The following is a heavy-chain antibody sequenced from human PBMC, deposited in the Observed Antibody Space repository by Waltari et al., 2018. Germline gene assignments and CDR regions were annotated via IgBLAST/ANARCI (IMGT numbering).Heavy chain of an antibody. CDR2: ISAYNGNT. Sequence: QVQLVQSGAEVKKPGASVKVSCKASGYTFTSYGISWVRQAPGQGLEWMGWISAYNGNTNYAQKLKGRVTMTTDTSTSTAYMELRSLRSDDTAVYYCAREGRDFWSGYSYYYYYYMDVWGKGTTVTVSS. CDR1: GYTFTSYG. CDR3: AREGRDFWSGYSYYYYYYMDV. D-gene: IGHD3-3*01. J-gene: IGHJ6*03. V-gene: IGHV1-18*01.